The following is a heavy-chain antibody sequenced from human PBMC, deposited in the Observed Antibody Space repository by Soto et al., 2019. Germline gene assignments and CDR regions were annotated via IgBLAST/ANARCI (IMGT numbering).Heavy chain of an antibody. CDR3: ARDPTYYYDSSYIGGDTFDI. CDR2: IIPILGIA. V-gene: IGHV1-69*08. D-gene: IGHD3-22*01. Sequence: QVQLVQSGAEVKKPGSSVKVSCKASGGTFSSYTISWVRQAPGQGLEWMGRIIPILGIANYAQKFQGRVTLTADKSTSTAYMELSSLRSEETAVYYCARDPTYYYDSSYIGGDTFDIWGQGTMVTVSS. CDR1: GGTFSSYT. J-gene: IGHJ3*02.